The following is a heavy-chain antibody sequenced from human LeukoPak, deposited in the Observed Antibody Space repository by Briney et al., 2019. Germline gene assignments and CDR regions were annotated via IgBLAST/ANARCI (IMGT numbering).Heavy chain of an antibody. CDR2: ISAFNGNT. Sequence: ASVKVSCKASGYTFTSYGISWVRQAPGQGLEWMGWISAFNGNTNYAQKLQGRVTMTTDTSTSTAYMELRSLRSDDTAVYYYARDGYYYDSSGYKHFDYWGQGTLVTVSS. D-gene: IGHD3-22*01. CDR3: ARDGYYYDSSGYKHFDY. CDR1: GYTFTSYG. J-gene: IGHJ4*02. V-gene: IGHV1-18*01.